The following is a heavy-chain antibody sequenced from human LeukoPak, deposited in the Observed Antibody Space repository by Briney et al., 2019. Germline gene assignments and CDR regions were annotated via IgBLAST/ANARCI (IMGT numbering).Heavy chain of an antibody. CDR1: GFTFSSYE. J-gene: IGHJ4*02. V-gene: IGHV3-48*03. Sequence: GGSLRLSCAASGFTFSSYEMNWVRQAPGKGLEWVSYISSSGSTIYYADSVKGRFTISRDNAKNSLYLQMNSLRAEDTAVYYCARDILSGTTTGSLDYWGQGTLVTVSS. CDR3: ARDILSGTTTGSLDY. CDR2: ISSSGSTI. D-gene: IGHD1-1*01.